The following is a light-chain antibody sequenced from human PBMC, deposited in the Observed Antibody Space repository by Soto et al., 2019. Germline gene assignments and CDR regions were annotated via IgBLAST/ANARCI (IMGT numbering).Light chain of an antibody. J-gene: IGLJ1*01. CDR2: GVS. CDR3: CSYAGTMSYV. V-gene: IGLV2-23*02. Sequence: QSALTQPASVSGSPGQSITISCTGTGSDIGNYNYVSWYQQHPGKAPKLMIYGVSNRPSGVSNRFSGSKSGNTASLTISGLQAEDEAEYYCCSYAGTMSYVFGTGTKLTVL. CDR1: GSDIGNYNY.